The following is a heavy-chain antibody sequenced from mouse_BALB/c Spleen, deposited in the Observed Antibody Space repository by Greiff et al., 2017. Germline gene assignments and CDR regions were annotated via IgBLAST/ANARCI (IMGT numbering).Heavy chain of an antibody. CDR1: GYTFTDYA. CDR2: ISTYYGDA. D-gene: IGHD2-2*01. J-gene: IGHJ4*01. Sequence: QVQLKESGAELVRPGVSVKISCKGSGYTFTDYAMHWVKQSHAKSLEWIGVISTYYGDASYNQKFKGKATMTVDKSSSTAYMELARLTSEDSAIYYCARGGLPYYYAMDYWGQGTSVTVSS. V-gene: IGHV1S137*01. CDR3: ARGGLPYYYAMDY.